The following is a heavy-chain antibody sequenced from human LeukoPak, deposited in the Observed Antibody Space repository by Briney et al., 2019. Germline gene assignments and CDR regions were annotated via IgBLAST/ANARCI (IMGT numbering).Heavy chain of an antibody. V-gene: IGHV3-23*01. D-gene: IGHD5-12*01. CDR1: GFTFSSYA. Sequence: PGGSLRLSCAAPGFTFSSYAMSWVRQAPGKGLEWVSGVSGSGGSTYYADSVKGRFTISRDNSKNTLYLQMNSLRAEDTAVYYCAKDLDIVATITGNWGQGTLVTVPS. CDR2: VSGSGGST. CDR3: AKDLDIVATITGN. J-gene: IGHJ4*02.